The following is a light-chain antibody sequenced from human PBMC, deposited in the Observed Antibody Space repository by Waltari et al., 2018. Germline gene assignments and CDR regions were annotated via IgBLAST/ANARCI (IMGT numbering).Light chain of an antibody. CDR1: QTIGTY. CDR2: DAS. J-gene: IGKJ4*01. Sequence: VVLTQSPVTLSLSPGETATLSCRASQTIGTYLAWYQHKLGQSPRLLIYDASTRATGIPARVSGSGSGTDFTLTISGLEAEDSAFYYCQQRYNWPPLTSGGGTKVQTK. V-gene: IGKV3-11*01. CDR3: QQRYNWPPLT.